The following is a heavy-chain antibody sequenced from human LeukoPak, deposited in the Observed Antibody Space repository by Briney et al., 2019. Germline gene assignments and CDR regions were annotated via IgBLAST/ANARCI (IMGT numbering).Heavy chain of an antibody. CDR3: ARYYFDSSAYYYFDF. CDR1: GFTFNTYW. V-gene: IGHV3-74*01. J-gene: IGHJ4*02. D-gene: IGHD3-22*01. Sequence: GGSLRLSCAASGFTFNTYWMHWVRQVPGKGLVWVSRINSDGSRTNYVDSAKGRFTISRDNAKNTLFLQMNSLRAEDTAVFYCARYYFDSSAYYYFDFWGQGTLVTVSS. CDR2: INSDGSRT.